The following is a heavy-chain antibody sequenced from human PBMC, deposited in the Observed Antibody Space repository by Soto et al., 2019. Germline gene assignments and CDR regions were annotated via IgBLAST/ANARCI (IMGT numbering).Heavy chain of an antibody. J-gene: IGHJ4*02. D-gene: IGHD5-18*01. Sequence: ETLSLTCTVSGGSIRSYYWTWIRQPPGKGLEWLGYIFYSGSTFYNPSLKSRVTISIHTSKSQFSLQLTSVTAADTAVYYCARGAADTAMVDSWGQGTLVTVSS. V-gene: IGHV4-59*01. CDR2: IFYSGST. CDR3: ARGAADTAMVDS. CDR1: GGSIRSYY.